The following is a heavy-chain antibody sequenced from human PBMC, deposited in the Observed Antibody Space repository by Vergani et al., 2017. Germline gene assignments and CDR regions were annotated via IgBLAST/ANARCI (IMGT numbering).Heavy chain of an antibody. V-gene: IGHV3-23*01. J-gene: IGHJ5*02. D-gene: IGHD3-10*01. CDR2: ISGSGGST. Sequence: EVQLLESGGGLVQPGGSLRLSCAASGFTFSSYAMSWVRQAPGKGLEWVSAISGSGGSTYYADSVKGRFTISRDNSKNTLYLQMNSLRAEDTAVYYCARGPGSAMVYYREPPIRRNWFDPWGQGTLVTVSS. CDR1: GFTFSSYA. CDR3: ARGPGSAMVYYREPPIRRNWFDP.